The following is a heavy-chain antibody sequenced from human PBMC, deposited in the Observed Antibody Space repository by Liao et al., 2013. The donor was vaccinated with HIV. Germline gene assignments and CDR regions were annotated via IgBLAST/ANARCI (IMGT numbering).Heavy chain of an antibody. CDR3: ARDRNYYRSFDH. CDR2: IYYTGSP. D-gene: IGHD3-10*01. CDR1: GGSISSWY. J-gene: IGHJ4*02. Sequence: QLQLQESGPGLVKPSETLSLTCTVSGGSISSWYWGWIRQPPGKGLEWIGSIYYTGSPNYNPSLKSRVTMSVDTSKNHFSLKLSSVTAADTAMYFCARDRNYYRSFDHWGQGILVTVSS. V-gene: IGHV4-39*07.